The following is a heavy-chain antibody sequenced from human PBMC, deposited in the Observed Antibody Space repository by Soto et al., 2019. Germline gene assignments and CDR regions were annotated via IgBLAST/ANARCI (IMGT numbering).Heavy chain of an antibody. J-gene: IGHJ4*02. CDR1: GGSISSGGYY. CDR2: IYYSGST. D-gene: IGHD6-6*01. V-gene: IGHV4-31*03. CDR3: ARDRYSSSPLFDY. Sequence: NPSETLSLTCTVSGGSISSGGYYWSWIRQHPGKGLEWIGYIYYSGSTYYNPSLKSRVTISVDTSKNQFSLKLSSVTAADTAVYYCARDRYSSSPLFDYWGQGTLVTVSS.